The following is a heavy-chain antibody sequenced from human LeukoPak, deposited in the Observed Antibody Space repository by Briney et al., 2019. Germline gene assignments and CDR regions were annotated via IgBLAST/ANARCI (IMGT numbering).Heavy chain of an antibody. D-gene: IGHD1-26*01. CDR3: ARDRRNIVGATDWFDP. CDR1: GYTFTSYY. Sequence: ASVKVSCKASGYTFTSYYMHWVRQAPGQGLEWMGIIDPSGGSTNYAQKFQGRVTMTRDTSISTAYMELSRLRSDDTAVYYCARDRRNIVGATDWFDPWGQGTLVTVSS. CDR2: IDPSGGST. V-gene: IGHV1-2*02. J-gene: IGHJ5*02.